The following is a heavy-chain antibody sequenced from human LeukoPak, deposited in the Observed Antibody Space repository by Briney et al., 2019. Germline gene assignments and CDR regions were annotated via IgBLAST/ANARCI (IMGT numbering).Heavy chain of an antibody. V-gene: IGHV3-11*04. D-gene: IGHD2-21*02. Sequence: GGSLRLSCAASGFTFSDYYMTWIRQAPGKGLEWVSYITSSGSAIYSADSVKGRFTISRDNAKNSLYLQMNSLRAEDTAVYYCARVAYCGGDCLNYFDYWGQGTLVTVSS. CDR2: ITSSGSAI. CDR3: ARVAYCGGDCLNYFDY. J-gene: IGHJ4*02. CDR1: GFTFSDYY.